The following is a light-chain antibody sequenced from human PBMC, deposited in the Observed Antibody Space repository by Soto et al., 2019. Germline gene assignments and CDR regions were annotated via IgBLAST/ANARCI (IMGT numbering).Light chain of an antibody. CDR1: SSDVGFYNY. CDR2: EVT. V-gene: IGLV2-14*01. CDR3: LSFTTISTYI. Sequence: QSVLTQPASVSASPGQSITISCTGTSSDVGFYNYVSWYQHLPGKAPKLMIYEVTNRPSGVSDRFSGSKSGNTASLTISGLQAEDEADYYCLSFTTISTYIFGTGTNSPS. J-gene: IGLJ1*01.